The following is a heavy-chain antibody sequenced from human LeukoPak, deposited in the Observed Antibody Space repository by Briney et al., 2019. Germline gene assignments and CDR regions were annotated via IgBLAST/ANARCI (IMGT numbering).Heavy chain of an antibody. J-gene: IGHJ4*02. V-gene: IGHV3-48*03. CDR3: ARDDSYGLDY. CDR1: GFIFSSYE. CDR2: ISSSGSTI. D-gene: IGHD5-18*01. Sequence: GGSLRLSCAASGFIFSSYEMNWVRQAPGKGLEWVSYISSSGSTIYYADSVKGQFTISRDNAKNSLYLQMNSLRAEDTAVYYCARDDSYGLDYWGQGTLVTVSS.